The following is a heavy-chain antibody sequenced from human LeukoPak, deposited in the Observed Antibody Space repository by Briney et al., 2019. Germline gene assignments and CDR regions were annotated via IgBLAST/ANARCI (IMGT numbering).Heavy chain of an antibody. V-gene: IGHV1-2*02. CDR3: ARTLSYRNWFDP. CDR2: INPNSGGT. D-gene: IGHD3-16*02. J-gene: IGHJ5*02. Sequence: ASVKVSCKASGYTLTGYYMHWVRQAPGQGLEWMGWINPNSGGTNYAQKFQGRVTMTRDTSISTAYMELSRLRSDDTAVYYCARTLSYRNWFDPWGQGTLVTVSS. CDR1: GYTLTGYY.